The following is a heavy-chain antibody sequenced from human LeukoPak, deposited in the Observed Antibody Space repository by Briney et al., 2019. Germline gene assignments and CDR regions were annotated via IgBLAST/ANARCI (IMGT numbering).Heavy chain of an antibody. D-gene: IGHD3-10*01. CDR1: GGSFRGYY. CDR2: INHSGST. J-gene: IGHJ4*02. V-gene: IGHV4-34*01. Sequence: SETLSLTCAVYGGSFRGYYWSWIRQPPGKGLEWIGEINHSGSTNYNPSLKSRVTISVDTSKDQFSLKLSSVTAADTAVYYCARNRVGWFGESAPRRTYYFDYWGQGTLVTVSS. CDR3: ARNRVGWFGESAPRRTYYFDY.